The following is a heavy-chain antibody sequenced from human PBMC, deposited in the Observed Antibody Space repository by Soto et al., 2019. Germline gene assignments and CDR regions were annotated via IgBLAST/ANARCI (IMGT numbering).Heavy chain of an antibody. V-gene: IGHV3-9*01. CDR1: GFTFDDYA. CDR3: AKDLSYGSGSYYGGNFDY. CDR2: ISWNSGSI. Sequence: PGGSLRLSCAASGFTFDDYAMHWVRQAPGKGLEWVSGISWNSGSIGYADSVKGRFTISRDNAKNSLYLQMNSLRAEDTALYYCAKDLSYGSGSYYGGNFDYWGQGTLVTVSS. J-gene: IGHJ4*02. D-gene: IGHD3-10*01.